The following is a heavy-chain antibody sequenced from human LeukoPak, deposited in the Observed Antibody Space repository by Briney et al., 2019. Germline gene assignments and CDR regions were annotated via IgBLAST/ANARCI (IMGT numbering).Heavy chain of an antibody. D-gene: IGHD6-19*01. V-gene: IGHV3-21*06. CDR2: VSSSSSHI. CDR1: GFAFSRYS. J-gene: IGHJ6*03. CDR3: ARDAQWLVPEGYYYYMDV. Sequence: GGSLRLSCAGSGFAFSRYSMNWFRQAPGKGLERVSSVSSSSSHIFYADSVKGRFTISRDNAKNSLYLQMNSLRAGDTAVYYCARDAQWLVPEGYYYYMDVWGKGITVTVAS.